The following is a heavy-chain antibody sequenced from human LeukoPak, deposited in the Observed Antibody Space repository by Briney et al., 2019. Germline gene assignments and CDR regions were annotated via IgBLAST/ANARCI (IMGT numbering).Heavy chain of an antibody. J-gene: IGHJ5*02. D-gene: IGHD2-2*01. Sequence: PETLSLTCAVYGGSFSGYYWSWSRQPPGKGLEWIGEINHSGSTNYNPSLKSRVTISVATSKNQFSLKLSSVTAADTAVYYCARGGQSCSSTSCYGAWFDPWGQGTLVTVSS. V-gene: IGHV4-34*01. CDR3: ARGGQSCSSTSCYGAWFDP. CDR2: INHSGST. CDR1: GGSFSGYY.